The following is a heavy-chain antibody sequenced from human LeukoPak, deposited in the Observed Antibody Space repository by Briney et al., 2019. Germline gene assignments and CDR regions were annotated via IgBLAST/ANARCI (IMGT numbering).Heavy chain of an antibody. CDR1: GFTFSSYS. D-gene: IGHD6-6*01. Sequence: GGSLRLSCAASGFTFSSYSMNWVRQAPGKGLEWVSFISGSSSTIYYADSVKGRFTISRDNAKNSLYLQMNSLRAEDTAVYYCATDRPGPGRFHMDVWGKGTTVTVSS. V-gene: IGHV3-48*04. CDR3: ATDRPGPGRFHMDV. CDR2: ISGSSSTI. J-gene: IGHJ6*04.